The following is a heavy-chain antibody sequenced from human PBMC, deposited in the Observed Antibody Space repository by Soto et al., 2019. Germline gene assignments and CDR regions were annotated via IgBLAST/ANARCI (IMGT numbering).Heavy chain of an antibody. CDR2: IWYDGSNK. Sequence: GSLRLSCAASGFTFSSYGMHWVRQAPGKGLEWVAVIWYDGSNKYYADSVKGRFTISRDNSKNTLYLQMNSLRAEDTAVYYCARDLLYCSGGSCYEIDYWGQGTLVTVSS. CDR3: ARDLLYCSGGSCYEIDY. D-gene: IGHD2-15*01. J-gene: IGHJ4*02. V-gene: IGHV3-33*01. CDR1: GFTFSSYG.